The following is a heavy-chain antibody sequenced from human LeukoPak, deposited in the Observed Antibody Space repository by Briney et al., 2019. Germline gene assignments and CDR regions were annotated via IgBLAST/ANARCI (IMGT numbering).Heavy chain of an antibody. V-gene: IGHV3-48*02. CDR1: GFTFRTYG. CDR2: ISGSSGSI. CDR3: ARVYCTGGMCYTGLDY. Sequence: GGSLRLSCAASGFTFRTYGMNSVRQAPGMGLEWVSYISGSSGSIYDADSVKGRFTISRDNAKNSLYLQMNSLRDEDTAFYYCARVYCTGGMCYTGLDYWGQGTLVTVSS. D-gene: IGHD2-8*02. J-gene: IGHJ4*02.